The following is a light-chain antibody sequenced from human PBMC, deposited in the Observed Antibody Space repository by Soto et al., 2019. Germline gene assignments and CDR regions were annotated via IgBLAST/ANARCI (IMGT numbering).Light chain of an antibody. CDR3: QQYYSIPWT. V-gene: IGKV4-1*01. J-gene: IGKJ1*01. Sequence: DIVMTQSPDSLAVSLGERATINCRSSQSVLYSSNNKNYLAWYQQKPGQPPKLLIYWASTRESGVPDRFSGSGSGTDFTLPISSLQAEDVAVYYCQQYYSIPWTFGQGTKVEIK. CDR1: QSVLYSSNNKNY. CDR2: WAS.